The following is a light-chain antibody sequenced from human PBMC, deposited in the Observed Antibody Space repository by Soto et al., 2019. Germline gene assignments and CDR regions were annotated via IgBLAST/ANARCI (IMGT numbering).Light chain of an antibody. J-gene: IGKJ4*01. CDR2: GVS. Sequence: ELVLTQSPATLSLSPGERATLSCRASQSISHHLAWYQQKPGQPPRLLSYGVSTRATGVPARFSGSGSETDFSLTISSLQIEDFALYYCQQSNNWPPLTFGGGTKVDIK. V-gene: IGKV3-15*01. CDR1: QSISHH. CDR3: QQSNNWPPLT.